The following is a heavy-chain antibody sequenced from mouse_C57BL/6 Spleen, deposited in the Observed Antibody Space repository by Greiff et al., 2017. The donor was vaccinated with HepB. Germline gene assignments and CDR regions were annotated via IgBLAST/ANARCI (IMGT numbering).Heavy chain of an antibody. J-gene: IGHJ1*03. CDR1: GFTFSDYG. CDR2: ISSGSSTI. CDR3: ARSSPYWYFDV. V-gene: IGHV5-17*01. Sequence: VQLKESGGGLVKPGGSLKLSCAASGFTFSDYGMHWVRQAPEKGLEWVAYISSGSSTIYYADTVKGRFTISRDNAKNTLFLQMTSLRSEDTAMYYCARSSPYWYFDVWGTGTTVTVSS. D-gene: IGHD1-1*01.